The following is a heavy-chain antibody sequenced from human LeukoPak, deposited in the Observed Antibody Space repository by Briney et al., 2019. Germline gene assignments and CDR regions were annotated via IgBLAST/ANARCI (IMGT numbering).Heavy chain of an antibody. CDR1: AGSISSSNYY. V-gene: IGHV3-23*01. D-gene: IGHD6-6*01. Sequence: ETLSLTCTVSAGSISSSNYYWGWVRQAPGKGLEWVSAISGSGGSTYYADSVKGRFTISRDNSKNTLYLQMNSLRAEDTAVYYCAKAQYSTSDAFDIWGQGTMVTVSS. CDR2: ISGSGGST. CDR3: AKAQYSTSDAFDI. J-gene: IGHJ3*02.